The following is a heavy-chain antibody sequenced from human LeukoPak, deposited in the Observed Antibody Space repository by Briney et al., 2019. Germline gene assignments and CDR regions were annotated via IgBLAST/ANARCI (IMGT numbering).Heavy chain of an antibody. V-gene: IGHV4-59*08. CDR3: ARHVGNSGSGSYLTYFDY. J-gene: IGHJ4*02. D-gene: IGHD3-10*01. Sequence: SETLSLTCNVSGGSIRDSYWSWIRQPPGKGLEWIGYIYYTGSSSYNPSLKNRVTISVDTSKNQFSLKLSSVTAADTAVYYCARHVGNSGSGSYLTYFDYWGQGTLVTVSS. CDR2: IYYTGSS. CDR1: GGSIRDSY.